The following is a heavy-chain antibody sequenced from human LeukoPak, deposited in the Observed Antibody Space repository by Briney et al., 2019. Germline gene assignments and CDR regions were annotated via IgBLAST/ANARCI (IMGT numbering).Heavy chain of an antibody. Sequence: GGSLRLSCAASGFTFSSYWMSRVRQAPGKGLEWVANIKEDGIEKHYVDSVKGRFTISRDNAKKSLYLQMNSLRAEDTAVYYCARDHGYDFWSGRHGLSGYYYGMDVWGQGTTVTVSS. CDR1: GFTFSSYW. CDR3: ARDHGYDFWSGRHGLSGYYYGMDV. CDR2: IKEDGIEK. D-gene: IGHD3-3*01. V-gene: IGHV3-7*01. J-gene: IGHJ6*02.